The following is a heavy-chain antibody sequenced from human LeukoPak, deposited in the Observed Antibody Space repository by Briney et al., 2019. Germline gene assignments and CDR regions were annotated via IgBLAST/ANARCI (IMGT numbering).Heavy chain of an antibody. CDR2: ISSSSSTI. CDR3: AKPALYYGDYVSTWGRFDY. D-gene: IGHD4-17*01. V-gene: IGHV3-48*01. Sequence: GGSLRLSCAASGFTFSSYSMNWVRQAPGKGLEWVSYISSSSSTIYYADSVKGRFTISRDNSDNTLYLQMNSLRAEDTAVYYCAKPALYYGDYVSTWGRFDYWGQGTLVTVSS. J-gene: IGHJ4*02. CDR1: GFTFSSYS.